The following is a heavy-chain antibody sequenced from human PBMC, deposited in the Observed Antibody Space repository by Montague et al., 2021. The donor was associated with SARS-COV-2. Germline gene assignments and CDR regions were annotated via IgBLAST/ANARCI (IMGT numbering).Heavy chain of an antibody. Sequence: SETLSLTCAVYGGSFSGYYWNWIRQPPGKGLEWIGEINHSGSTNYNPSLKSRITMSVDTSKNQFSLKLSSVTAADTAVYYCARGARQGYGFRLGSFDYWGQGILVTVSS. J-gene: IGHJ4*02. D-gene: IGHD3-10*01. V-gene: IGHV4-34*01. CDR2: INHSGST. CDR1: GGSFSGYY. CDR3: ARGARQGYGFRLGSFDY.